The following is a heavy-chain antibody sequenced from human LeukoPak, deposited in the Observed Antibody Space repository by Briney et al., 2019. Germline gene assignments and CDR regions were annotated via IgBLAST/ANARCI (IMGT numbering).Heavy chain of an antibody. CDR3: ARERPTSWDSNYGNYYYYYMDV. J-gene: IGHJ6*03. Sequence: ASVKVSCKASGYTFTSYGISWVRQAPGQGLEWMGWISAYNGNTNYAQKLQGRVTMTTDTSTSTAYMELRSLRSDDTAVYYCARERPTSWDSNYGNYYYYYMDVWGKGTTVTVSS. CDR2: ISAYNGNT. D-gene: IGHD4-11*01. V-gene: IGHV1-18*01. CDR1: GYTFTSYG.